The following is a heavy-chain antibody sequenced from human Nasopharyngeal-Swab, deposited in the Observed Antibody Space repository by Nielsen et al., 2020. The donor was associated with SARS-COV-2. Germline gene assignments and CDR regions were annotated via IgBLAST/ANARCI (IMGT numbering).Heavy chain of an antibody. D-gene: IGHD6-19*01. J-gene: IGHJ6*04. CDR3: TTYSSGWL. CDR2: IKSRAAGGTT. Sequence: GRSLRLSCATSGFTFSKAWMSWVRQAPGKGPEWVGRIKSRAAGGTTDYAAPVIGRFTVSRDDSESTLYLQMSSLKTEDTAVYYCTTYSSGWLWGKGTTVTVSS. CDR1: GFTFSKAW. V-gene: IGHV3-15*01.